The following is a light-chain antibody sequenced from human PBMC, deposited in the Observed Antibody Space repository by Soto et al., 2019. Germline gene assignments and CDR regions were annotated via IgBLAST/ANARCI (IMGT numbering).Light chain of an antibody. V-gene: IGLV2-23*02. CDR3: CSWAGSNTFYF. J-gene: IGLJ1*01. CDR1: TTDVGSYNL. Sequence: QSVLTQPASVSGSPGQSITISCTGTTTDVGSYNLVSWYQQHPGRAPKLMIYDVSRRPSGVSNRFSGSKSGNTASLTISGLQAEDEADYYCCSWAGSNTFYFFGTGTKVTVL. CDR2: DVS.